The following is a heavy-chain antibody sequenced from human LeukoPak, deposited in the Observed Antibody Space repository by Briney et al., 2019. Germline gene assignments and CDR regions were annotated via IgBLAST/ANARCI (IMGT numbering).Heavy chain of an antibody. CDR2: ISSSGSTI. CDR3: AELGITMIGGV. D-gene: IGHD3-10*02. Sequence: PGGSLRLSCAASGFTFSSYEMNWVRQAPGKGLQWVSYISSSGSTIYYADSVKGRFTISRDNAKNSLYLQMNTLRAEDTAVYYCAELGITMIGGVWGKGTTVTISS. V-gene: IGHV3-48*03. CDR1: GFTFSSYE. J-gene: IGHJ6*04.